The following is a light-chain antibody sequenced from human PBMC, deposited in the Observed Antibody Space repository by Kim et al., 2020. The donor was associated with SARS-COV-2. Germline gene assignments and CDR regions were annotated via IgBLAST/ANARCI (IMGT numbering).Light chain of an antibody. Sequence: PGERATPSCRASQSLSGTYLAWYQQKPGQAPRLLIYGASSRATGIPDRFSGSGSGTDFTLTINRLEPEDFAVYYCQQYDSSSRWTFGQGTKVESK. CDR1: QSLSGTY. V-gene: IGKV3-20*01. CDR3: QQYDSSSRWT. J-gene: IGKJ1*01. CDR2: GAS.